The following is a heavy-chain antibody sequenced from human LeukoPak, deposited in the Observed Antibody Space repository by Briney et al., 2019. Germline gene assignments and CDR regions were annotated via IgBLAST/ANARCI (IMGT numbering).Heavy chain of an antibody. V-gene: IGHV3-48*03. CDR1: GFTFSSYE. CDR3: ARPDGDYFYGSGSYFHH. Sequence: GGSLRLSRAASGFTFSSYEMNWVRQAPGKGLEGVSYISSSGTTIYYADPVKGRFTISRDNAKNSLYLQINSLRAEDTAVYYCARPDGDYFYGSGSYFHHWGQGTLVTVSS. CDR2: ISSSGTTI. J-gene: IGHJ4*02. D-gene: IGHD3-10*01.